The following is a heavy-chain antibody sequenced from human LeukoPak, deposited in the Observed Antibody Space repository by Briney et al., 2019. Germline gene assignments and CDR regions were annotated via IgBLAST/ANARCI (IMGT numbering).Heavy chain of an antibody. J-gene: IGHJ4*02. CDR3: ARGPRFLEWLLVVDPGHFDY. CDR1: GFTFSSYG. Sequence: PGGSLRLSCAASGFTFSSYGMHWVRQAPGKGLEWVAVIWYDGSNKYYADSVKGRFTISRDNSKNTLYLQMNSLRAEDTAVYYCARGPRFLEWLLVVDPGHFDYWGQGTLVTVSS. CDR2: IWYDGSNK. D-gene: IGHD3-3*01. V-gene: IGHV3-33*08.